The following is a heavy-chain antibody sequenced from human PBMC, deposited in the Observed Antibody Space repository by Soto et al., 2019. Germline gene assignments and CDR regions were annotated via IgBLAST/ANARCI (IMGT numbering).Heavy chain of an antibody. Sequence: GASVKVSCKASGGTFSSSAISWVRQAPGQGLEWMGGIIPIFGTANYAQKLQGRVTITADESTSTAYMELSSPRSEDTAVYYCARDFRPTSKLVVTAILSPWGQGTLVTVSS. J-gene: IGHJ5*02. CDR1: GGTFSSSA. CDR2: IIPIFGTA. D-gene: IGHD2-21*02. V-gene: IGHV1-69*13. CDR3: ARDFRPTSKLVVTAILSP.